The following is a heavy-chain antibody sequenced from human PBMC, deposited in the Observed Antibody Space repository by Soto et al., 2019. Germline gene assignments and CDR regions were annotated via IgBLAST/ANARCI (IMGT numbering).Heavy chain of an antibody. Sequence: QVQLVQSGAEVKKPGASVKVSCKASGYTFTGYYMHWVLQAPGQGPEWRGWINPNSGGTTYAQKFQGRVTVTRDTSISTAYMELSSLRSDDTAVYYCARGGSSSLDYWGQGTMVTVSS. CDR1: GYTFTGYY. V-gene: IGHV1-2*02. D-gene: IGHD6-6*01. CDR2: INPNSGGT. CDR3: ARGGSSSLDY. J-gene: IGHJ4*02.